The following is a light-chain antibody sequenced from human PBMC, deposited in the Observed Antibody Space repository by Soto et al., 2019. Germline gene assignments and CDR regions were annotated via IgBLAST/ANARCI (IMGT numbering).Light chain of an antibody. Sequence: EIVMTQSPATLSVSPGERATLSCRASQSVSGSYVAWYQQKPGQAPRLLIYGASSRATGIPDRFSGSGSGTEFTLTISRLEPEDFAVYYCQQYGNSPTFGQGTKVDI. V-gene: IGKV3-20*01. CDR2: GAS. CDR3: QQYGNSPT. CDR1: QSVSGSY. J-gene: IGKJ1*01.